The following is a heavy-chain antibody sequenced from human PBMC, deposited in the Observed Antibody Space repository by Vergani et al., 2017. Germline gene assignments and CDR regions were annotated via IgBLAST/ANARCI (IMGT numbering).Heavy chain of an antibody. Sequence: EVQLVESGGGLVQPGRSLRLSCAGSGFTFDDYAMHWVRQAPGKGLEWVSGISWNSGSIGYADSVKGRFTISRDNAKNSLYLQMNSLRGEDTAFYYCEKAAGGWIDYWGQGTRVTVSS. J-gene: IGHJ4*02. CDR1: GFTFDDYA. CDR3: EKAAGGWIDY. D-gene: IGHD6-19*01. V-gene: IGHV3-9*01. CDR2: ISWNSGSI.